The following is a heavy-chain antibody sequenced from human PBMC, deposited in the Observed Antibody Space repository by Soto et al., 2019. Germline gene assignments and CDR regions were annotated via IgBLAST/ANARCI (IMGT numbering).Heavy chain of an antibody. Sequence: QVQLVESGGGVVQPGRSLRLSCAASGFTFSSYAMHWVRQAPGKGLEWVAVISYDGSNKYYADSVKGRFTISRDNSKNTLYLQMNSLRAEDTAVYYCARDGERRYGSDFYYCGMDVWGQGTTVTVSS. CDR2: ISYDGSNK. CDR3: ARDGERRYGSDFYYCGMDV. J-gene: IGHJ6*02. CDR1: GFTFSSYA. V-gene: IGHV3-30-3*01. D-gene: IGHD3-10*01.